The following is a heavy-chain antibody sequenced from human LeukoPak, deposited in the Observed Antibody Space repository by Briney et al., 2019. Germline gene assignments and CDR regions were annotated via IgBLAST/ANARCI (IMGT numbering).Heavy chain of an antibody. CDR3: ARVPIVVVPAAIEGMDV. Sequence: GGSLRLSCAASGFTFSSYGIHWVRQGPGKGLEWVAIISYDGSNKYYADSVKGRFTNSRDNAKNSLYLQMNSLRDEDTAVYYCARVPIVVVPAAIEGMDVWGQGTTVTVSS. D-gene: IGHD2-2*01. J-gene: IGHJ6*02. CDR1: GFTFSSYG. CDR2: ISYDGSNK. V-gene: IGHV3-30*03.